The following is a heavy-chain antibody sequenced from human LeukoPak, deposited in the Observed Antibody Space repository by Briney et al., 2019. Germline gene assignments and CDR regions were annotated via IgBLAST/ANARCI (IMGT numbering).Heavy chain of an antibody. D-gene: IGHD5-24*01. CDR2: INRSGST. V-gene: IGHV4-34*01. CDR3: ARVGWRWLRGYYYYMDV. CDR1: GASFRGYY. Sequence: PSETLSLTCAVYGASFRGYYWSWIRQPPGKGLEWIGEINRSGSTNYNPSLKSRVTISVDTSKNQFSLKLSSVTAADTAVYYCARVGWRWLRGYYYYMDVWGKGTTVTISS. J-gene: IGHJ6*03.